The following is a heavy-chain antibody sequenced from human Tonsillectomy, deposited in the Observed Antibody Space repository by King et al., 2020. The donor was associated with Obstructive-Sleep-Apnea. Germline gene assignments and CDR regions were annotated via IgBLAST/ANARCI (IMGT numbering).Heavy chain of an antibody. CDR1: GYSISSGYY. CDR2: FSHGGST. V-gene: IGHV4-38-2*02. D-gene: IGHD2-15*01. Sequence: QLQESGPGLVKPSETLSLTCTVSGYSISSGYYWGWIRQPPGKGLEGIGSFSHGGSTYYNPSLKSRVTISVDTSKNQLSLKLSSVTAADTAVYYCAREGYCSGGTCYSAYWGQGTLVTVSS. CDR3: AREGYCSGGTCYSAY. J-gene: IGHJ4*02.